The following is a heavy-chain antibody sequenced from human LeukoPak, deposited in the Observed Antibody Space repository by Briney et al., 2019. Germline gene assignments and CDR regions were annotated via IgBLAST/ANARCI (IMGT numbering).Heavy chain of an antibody. CDR3: ARHGMATIIN. D-gene: IGHD5-24*01. CDR1: GGSISSTTYY. CDR2: FYYNGST. V-gene: IGHV4-39*01. Sequence: SETLSLTCTVSGGSISSTTYYWGWIRQPPGKGLELIGSFYYNGSTYYSPSLKSRATISAETSKNQFSLKLSSVTAADTAVFYCARHGMATIINWGQGTLVTVSS. J-gene: IGHJ4*02.